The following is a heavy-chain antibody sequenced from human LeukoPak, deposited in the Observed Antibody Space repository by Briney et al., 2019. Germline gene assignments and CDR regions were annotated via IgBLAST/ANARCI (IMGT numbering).Heavy chain of an antibody. Sequence: GESLKISCKGSGYSFTNYWIGWVRQMPGKGLEWMGIIYPGDSDTRYSPSFQGRVTISADKSITTAYLQWSSLKASDTAMYYCARRMPYTSSWSSPFDYWGQGTLVSVSS. V-gene: IGHV5-51*01. CDR1: GYSFTNYW. J-gene: IGHJ4*02. D-gene: IGHD6-13*01. CDR3: ARRMPYTSSWSSPFDY. CDR2: IYPGDSDT.